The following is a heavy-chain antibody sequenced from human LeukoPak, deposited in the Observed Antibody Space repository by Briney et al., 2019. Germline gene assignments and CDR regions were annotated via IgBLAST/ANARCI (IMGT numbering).Heavy chain of an antibody. J-gene: IGHJ4*02. V-gene: IGHV4-39*07. CDR2: IYYSGST. CDR1: GGSISSSSYY. D-gene: IGHD3-10*01. Sequence: SETLSLTCTVSGGSISSSSYYWGWIRQPPGKGLEWIGSIYYSGSTNYNPSLKSRVTISVDTSKNRFSLKLSSVTAADTAVYYCARLKSALYYYGSGTSYIADRRRSPYCFDYWGQGTLVTVSS. CDR3: ARLKSALYYYGSGTSYIADRRRSPYCFDY.